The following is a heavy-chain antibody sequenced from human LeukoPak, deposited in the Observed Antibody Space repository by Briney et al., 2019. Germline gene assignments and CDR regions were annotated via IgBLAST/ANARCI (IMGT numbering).Heavy chain of an antibody. J-gene: IGHJ4*02. Sequence: GGSLRLSCTASGVTFGDYALNWVRQAPGKGLEWVAFIRSKAYGGTTEYAASVKGRFTISRDDSQGIAYLQMNSLITEDTAVYYCSRDQTPYYWGQGTLVTVSS. CDR3: SRDQTPYY. CDR1: GVTFGDYA. V-gene: IGHV3-49*04. CDR2: IRSKAYGGTT.